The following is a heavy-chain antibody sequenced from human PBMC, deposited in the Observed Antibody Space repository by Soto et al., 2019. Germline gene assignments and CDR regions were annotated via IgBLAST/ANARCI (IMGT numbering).Heavy chain of an antibody. CDR2: ISSSSSTI. D-gene: IGHD3-3*01. V-gene: IGHV3-48*01. Sequence: PGGSLRLSCAASGFTFSSYSMNWVRQAPGKGLEWVSYISSSSSTIYYADSVKGRFTISRDNAKNSLYLQMNSLRAEDTAVYYCARDTLYYDFWSGYSPYYYMDVWGKGTTVTVSS. J-gene: IGHJ6*03. CDR3: ARDTLYYDFWSGYSPYYYMDV. CDR1: GFTFSSYS.